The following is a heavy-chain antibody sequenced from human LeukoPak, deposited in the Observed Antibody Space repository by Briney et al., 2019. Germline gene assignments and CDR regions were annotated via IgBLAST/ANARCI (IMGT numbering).Heavy chain of an antibody. D-gene: IGHD6-13*01. V-gene: IGHV3-21*04. J-gene: IGHJ4*02. CDR1: GFTFSSHS. CDR3: AKGPSRWYDY. CDR2: ISSSSSYI. Sequence: GGSLRLSCAASGFTFSSHSMNWVRQAPGKGLEWVSSISSSSSYIYYADSVKGRFTISRDNAKNSLYLQMNSLRAEDTAVYYCAKGPSRWYDYWGQGTLVTVSS.